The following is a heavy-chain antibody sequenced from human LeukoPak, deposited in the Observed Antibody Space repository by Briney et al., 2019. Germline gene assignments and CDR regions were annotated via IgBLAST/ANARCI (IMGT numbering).Heavy chain of an antibody. D-gene: IGHD2-2*01. V-gene: IGHV1-8*03. CDR2: MNPNSGNT. J-gene: IGHJ4*02. Sequence: VASVKVSCKASGYTFTSYDINWVRQATGQGLEWMGWMNPNSGNTGYAQKFQGRVTITRNTSISTAYMELSSLRSEDTAVYYCARGGRYCSSTSCFFDYWGQGTLVTVAS. CDR3: ARGGRYCSSTSCFFDY. CDR1: GYTFTSYD.